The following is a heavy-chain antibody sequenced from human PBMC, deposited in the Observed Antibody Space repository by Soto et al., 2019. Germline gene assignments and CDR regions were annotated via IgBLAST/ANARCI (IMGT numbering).Heavy chain of an antibody. V-gene: IGHV3-7*01. D-gene: IGHD3-3*01. CDR3: AREGLYYVFWSGYYTSLDNYYYYMDV. J-gene: IGHJ6*03. Sequence: GGSLRLSCAASGFTFSSYWMSWVRQAPGKGLEWVANIKQDGSEKYYVDSVKGRFTISRDNAKNSLYLQMNSLRAEDTAVYYCAREGLYYVFWSGYYTSLDNYYYYMDVWGKGTTVTVSS. CDR2: IKQDGSEK. CDR1: GFTFSSYW.